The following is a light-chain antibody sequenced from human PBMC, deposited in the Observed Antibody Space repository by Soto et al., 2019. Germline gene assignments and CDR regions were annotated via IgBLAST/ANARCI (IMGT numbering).Light chain of an antibody. CDR2: GAS. CDR1: QSVGSN. J-gene: IGKJ4*01. CDR3: QQYNDWPPLT. V-gene: IGKV3-15*01. Sequence: ETVVTQYPDTLSVSTGERATLSCRASQSVGSNLAWYQQKPGQAPRLLIYGASTRATGIPARFSGSGSGTEFTLTISSLQSEDFAVYSCQQYNDWPPLTFGGGSKVDVK.